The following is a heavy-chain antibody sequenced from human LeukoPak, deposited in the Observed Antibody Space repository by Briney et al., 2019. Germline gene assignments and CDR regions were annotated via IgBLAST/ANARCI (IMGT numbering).Heavy chain of an antibody. D-gene: IGHD1-26*01. CDR2: INPNSGDT. Sequence: GASVKVSCKASVYTLTDYYMHWVRQAPGQGLEWMGWINPNSGDTNYAQKFQGRVTMTRDTSISTAYMDLSRLTSDDTAIYYCARDWRGSYFPDFWGQGTLVTVSS. V-gene: IGHV1-2*02. J-gene: IGHJ4*02. CDR1: VYTLTDYY. CDR3: ARDWRGSYFPDF.